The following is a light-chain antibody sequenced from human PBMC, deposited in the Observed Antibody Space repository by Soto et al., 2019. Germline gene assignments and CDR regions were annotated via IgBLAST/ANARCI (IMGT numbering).Light chain of an antibody. CDR3: SSYTSSSTQV. CDR2: EVS. Sequence: QSALTQPASVSGSPGQSITISCTGTSSDVGGYNFVSWYQQHPGKAPKLMIYEVSNRPSGVSNRFSGSKSGNTASLTISGLQAEDEADYCCSSYTSSSTQVFGTGTKLIVL. CDR1: SSDVGGYNF. V-gene: IGLV2-14*01. J-gene: IGLJ1*01.